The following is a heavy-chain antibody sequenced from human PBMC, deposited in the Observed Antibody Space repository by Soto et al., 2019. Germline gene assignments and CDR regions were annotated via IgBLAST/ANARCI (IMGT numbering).Heavy chain of an antibody. CDR1: GGTFSSYT. CDR3: ERDYDVWTGYTPDVLDF. D-gene: IGHD3-3*01. V-gene: IGHV1-69*04. Sequence: ASVKVSCKASGGTFSSYTISWVRQAPGQGLEWMGRIIPILGIASYAQKFQGRVTITADKSTSTAYMELSSLRSEDTAVYYCERDYDVWTGYTPDVLDFWGKGTMVPVSS. CDR2: IIPILGIA. J-gene: IGHJ3*01.